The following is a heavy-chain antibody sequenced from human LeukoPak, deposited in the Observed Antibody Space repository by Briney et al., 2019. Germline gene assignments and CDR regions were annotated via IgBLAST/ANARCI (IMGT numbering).Heavy chain of an antibody. CDR2: IYHSGST. CDR3: ARHHRLQWLVDPSYYFDY. Sequence: PSETLSLTCTVSGGSISSYYWSWIRQPPGKGLEWIGSIYHSGSTYYNPSLKSRVTISVDTSKNQFSLKLSSVTAADTAVYYCARHHRLQWLVDPSYYFDYWGQGTLVTVSS. V-gene: IGHV4-59*05. D-gene: IGHD6-19*01. J-gene: IGHJ4*02. CDR1: GGSISSYY.